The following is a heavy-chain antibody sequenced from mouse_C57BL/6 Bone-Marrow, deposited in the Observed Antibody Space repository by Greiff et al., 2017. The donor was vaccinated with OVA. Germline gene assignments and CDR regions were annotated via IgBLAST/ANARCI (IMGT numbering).Heavy chain of an antibody. CDR1: GYTFTSYW. J-gene: IGHJ2*01. CDR3: AKGGSSIDY. CDR2: IDPSDSYT. V-gene: IGHV1-69*01. Sequence: QVQLQQPGAELVMPGASVKLSCKASGYTFTSYWMHWVKQRPGQGLEWIGEIDPSDSYTNYNQKFKGKSTLTVDKSSSTAYMQPSSLTSEDSAVYYCAKGGSSIDYWGQGTTLTVSS.